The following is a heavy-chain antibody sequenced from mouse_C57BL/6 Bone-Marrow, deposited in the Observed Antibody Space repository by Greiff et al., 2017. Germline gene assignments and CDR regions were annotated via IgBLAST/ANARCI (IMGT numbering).Heavy chain of an antibody. CDR2: INPSSGYT. V-gene: IGHV1-4*01. Sequence: QVQLQQSGAELARPGASVKMSCKASGYTFTSYTMHWVKQRPGQGLEWIGYINPSSGYTKYNQKFKDKATLTADKSSSTAYMQLSSLTSEDSAVYYWARSRSPAWFAYWGQGTLVTVSA. CDR3: ARSRSPAWFAY. CDR1: GYTFTSYT. J-gene: IGHJ3*01. D-gene: IGHD1-1*01.